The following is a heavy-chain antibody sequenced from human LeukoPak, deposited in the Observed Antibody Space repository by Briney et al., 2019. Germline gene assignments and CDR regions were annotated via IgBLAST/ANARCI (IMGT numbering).Heavy chain of an antibody. V-gene: IGHV3-30*02. J-gene: IGHJ4*02. D-gene: IGHD4-17*01. Sequence: QLGGSLRLSCAASRFTFSSYGMHWVRQAPGKGLEWVAFIRYDGSNKYYADSVKGRFTISRDNSKNTLYLQMNSLRAEDTAVYYCAKGRETTVNPPFDWGQGTLVTVSS. CDR1: RFTFSSYG. CDR3: AKGRETTVNPPFD. CDR2: IRYDGSNK.